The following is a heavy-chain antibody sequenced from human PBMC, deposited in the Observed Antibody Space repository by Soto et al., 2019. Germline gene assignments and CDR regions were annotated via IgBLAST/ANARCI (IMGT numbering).Heavy chain of an antibody. Sequence: GGSLRLSCAASGFTFSNAWMNWVRQAPGKGLEWVGRIKSKTDGGTTDYAAPVKGRFTILRDDSKNTLYLQMNSLKTEDTAVYYCTTDGNGDPSPFDYWGQGTLVTVSS. CDR3: TTDGNGDPSPFDY. D-gene: IGHD4-17*01. V-gene: IGHV3-15*07. CDR2: IKSKTDGGTT. J-gene: IGHJ4*02. CDR1: GFTFSNAW.